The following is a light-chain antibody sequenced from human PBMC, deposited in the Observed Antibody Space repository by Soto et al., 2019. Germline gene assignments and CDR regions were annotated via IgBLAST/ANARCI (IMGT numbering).Light chain of an antibody. J-gene: IGKJ1*01. CDR1: QSVSSSY. V-gene: IGKV3-20*01. CDR2: GAS. CDR3: QQYGSSLWT. Sequence: IVLTQSRGTQSLYRVERASLSCRASQSVSSSYLAWYQQKPGQAPRLLIYGASSRATGIPDRFSGSGSGTDFTLTISRLEPEDFAVYYCQQYGSSLWTFGQGTKVHIK.